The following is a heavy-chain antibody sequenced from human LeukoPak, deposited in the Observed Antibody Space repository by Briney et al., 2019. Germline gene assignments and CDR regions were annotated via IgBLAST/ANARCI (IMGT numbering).Heavy chain of an antibody. CDR1: GFTFSSYG. Sequence: GGSLRLSCAASGFTFSSYGMHRVRQAPGKGLEWVAVISYDGSNKYYADSVKGRFTISRDNSKNTLYLQMNSLRAEDTAVYYCAKDSGMLNYYGMDVWGQGITVTVSS. V-gene: IGHV3-30*18. CDR2: ISYDGSNK. CDR3: AKDSGMLNYYGMDV. D-gene: IGHD3-16*01. J-gene: IGHJ6*02.